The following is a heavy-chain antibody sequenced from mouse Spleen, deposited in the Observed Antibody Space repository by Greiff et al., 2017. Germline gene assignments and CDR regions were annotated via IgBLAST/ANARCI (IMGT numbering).Heavy chain of an antibody. V-gene: IGHV6-6*01. CDR1: GFTFSDAW. CDR3: TSRGY. Sequence: DVKLVESGGGLVQPGGSMKLSCAASGFTFSDAWMDWVRQSPEKGLEWVAEIRNKANNPATYYAESVKGRFTISRDDSKSSVYLQMNSLRAEDTGIYYCTSRGYWGQGTTLTVSS. J-gene: IGHJ2*01. CDR2: IRNKANNPAT.